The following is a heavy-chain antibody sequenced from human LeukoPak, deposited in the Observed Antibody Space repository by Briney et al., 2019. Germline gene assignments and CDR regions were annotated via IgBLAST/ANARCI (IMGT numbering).Heavy chain of an antibody. Sequence: SETLSLTCAVYGGSFSGYYWSWIRQPPGKGLEWIGEINHSGSTNYNPSLKSRVTISVDKSKNQFSLKLSSVTAADTAVYYCARDPYYYDSSGYTHFDYWGQGTLVTVSS. CDR2: INHSGST. CDR3: ARDPYYYDSSGYTHFDY. J-gene: IGHJ4*02. CDR1: GGSFSGYY. D-gene: IGHD3-22*01. V-gene: IGHV4-34*01.